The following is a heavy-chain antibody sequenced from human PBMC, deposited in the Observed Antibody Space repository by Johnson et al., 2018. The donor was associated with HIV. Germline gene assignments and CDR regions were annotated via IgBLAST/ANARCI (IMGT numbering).Heavy chain of an antibody. D-gene: IGHD3-10*01. V-gene: IGHV3-30*02. CDR3: ARVQLLADDVFNI. J-gene: IGHJ3*02. Sequence: QVQLVESGGGVVQPGGSLRLSCAASGFTFSSYGMHWVRQAPGKGLEGVAFIRSDGSNNYYADSVKGRFTIARDHSKNTLYLQMNSLRAEDTAVYYCARVQLLADDVFNIWGQGTMVTVSS. CDR1: GFTFSSYG. CDR2: IRSDGSNN.